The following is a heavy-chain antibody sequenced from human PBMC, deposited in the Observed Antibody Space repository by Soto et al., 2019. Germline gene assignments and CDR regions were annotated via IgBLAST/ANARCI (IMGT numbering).Heavy chain of an antibody. CDR2: IYYSGST. CDR1: GGSISSSSYY. CDR3: ARRYGEYAFDI. V-gene: IGHV4-39*01. J-gene: IGHJ3*02. Sequence: QLQLQESGPGLVKPSETLSLTCTVSGGSISSSSYYWGWIRQPPGKGLEWIGSIYYSGSTYYNPSLKSRVTISVDTSKNQFSLKLSSVTAADTAVYYCARRYGEYAFDIWGQGTMVTVSS. D-gene: IGHD3-10*01.